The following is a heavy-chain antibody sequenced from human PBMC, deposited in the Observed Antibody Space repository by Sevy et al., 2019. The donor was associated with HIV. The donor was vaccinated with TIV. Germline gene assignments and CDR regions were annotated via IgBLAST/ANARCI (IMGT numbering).Heavy chain of an antibody. CDR1: GGSISSYY. D-gene: IGHD1-26*01. CDR3: ARVVGAWGAFDI. J-gene: IGHJ3*02. CDR2: IYYSGST. V-gene: IGHV4-59*13. Sequence: SETLSLTCTVSGGSISSYYRSWIRQPPGKGLEWIGYIYYSGSTNYNPSLKSRVTISVDTSKNQFSLKLSSVTAADTAVYYCARVVGAWGAFDIWGQGTMVTVSS.